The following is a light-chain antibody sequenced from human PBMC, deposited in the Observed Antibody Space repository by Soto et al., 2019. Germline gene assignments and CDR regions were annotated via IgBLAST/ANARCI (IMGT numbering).Light chain of an antibody. Sequence: DMQMTQSPPTLPATVGDRVTITCRASQIIRNTLAWYQQTTGKAPNVLINKASSLQSGVPSRFSRNGTWTAFTRTTSSLQPDDLATYYCQQYYSYPFTFGGGTKVEIK. CDR3: QQYYSYPFT. CDR1: QIIRNT. J-gene: IGKJ4*01. V-gene: IGKV1-5*03. CDR2: KAS.